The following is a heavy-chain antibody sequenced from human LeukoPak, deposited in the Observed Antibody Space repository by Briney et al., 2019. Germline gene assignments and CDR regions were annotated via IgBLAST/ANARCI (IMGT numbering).Heavy chain of an antibody. CDR1: GDSISSSSDY. CDR2: IFHSGST. J-gene: IGHJ4*02. V-gene: IGHV4-39*01. Sequence: SETLSLTCTISGDSISSSSDYWGWIRQPPGKGLEWIGSIFHSGSTYYNPSLKSRVTISVDTSKNQFSLKLSSVPAADTAVYYCGEQKDLEKVSYFDYWGQGTLVTVSS. D-gene: IGHD1/OR15-1a*01. CDR3: GEQKDLEKVSYFDY.